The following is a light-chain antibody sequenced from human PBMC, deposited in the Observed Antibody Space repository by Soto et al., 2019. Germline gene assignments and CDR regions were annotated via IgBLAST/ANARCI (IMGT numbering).Light chain of an antibody. CDR1: QSVSSSY. CDR3: KQYGSSPGT. CDR2: GAS. Sequence: EIVLTQSPGTLSLSPGERATLSCRASQSVSSSYLAWYQQRPGQAPRLLMYGASSRATGIPDRFSGSGSGTDFTLTISRLEPEDFAVYYCKQYGSSPGTFGQGTKVEIK. V-gene: IGKV3-20*01. J-gene: IGKJ1*01.